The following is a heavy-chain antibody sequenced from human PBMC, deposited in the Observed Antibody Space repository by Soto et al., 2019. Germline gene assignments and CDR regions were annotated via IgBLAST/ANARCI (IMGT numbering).Heavy chain of an antibody. D-gene: IGHD3-9*01. CDR3: ARAQYSIFGDYYYGMDV. Sequence: PSETLSLTCTVSGGSISSYYWSWIRQPPGKGLEWIGYIYYSGSTNYNPSLKSRVTISVDTSKNQFSLKLGSVNAADTAVYYCARAQYSIFGDYYYGMDVWGQGTTVTVSS. CDR2: IYYSGST. CDR1: GGSISSYY. J-gene: IGHJ6*02. V-gene: IGHV4-59*01.